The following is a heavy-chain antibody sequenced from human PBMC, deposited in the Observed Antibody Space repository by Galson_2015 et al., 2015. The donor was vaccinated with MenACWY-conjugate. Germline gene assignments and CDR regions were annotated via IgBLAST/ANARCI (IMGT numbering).Heavy chain of an antibody. D-gene: IGHD2-2*01. CDR1: GITFSSNA. V-gene: IGHV3-23*01. Sequence: LSCAASGITFSSNAMNWVRQAPGKGLEWVSGIGTGGGTYYADSVKGRFTISRDNSKNMVYLQMNSLRAEDTAIYYCAKFKYSTSWSNTHGMDVWVQGTTVTVSS. J-gene: IGHJ6*02. CDR3: AKFKYSTSWSNTHGMDV. CDR2: IGTGGGT.